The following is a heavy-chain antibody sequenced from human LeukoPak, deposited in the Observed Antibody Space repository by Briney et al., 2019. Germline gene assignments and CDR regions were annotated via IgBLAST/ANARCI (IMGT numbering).Heavy chain of an antibody. D-gene: IGHD3-22*01. J-gene: IGHJ3*01. CDR1: GFIFSKYG. V-gene: IGHV3-33*01. Sequence: GGSLSLSCAASGFIFSKYGMHWVRQAPGRGLEWLALIRHDGNEEWYVDSVRGRFTISRDNSKNTVFLQMNSLRADDTAVYYCARWGIVGHDAFDLWGQGTMVTVSS. CDR3: ARWGIVGHDAFDL. CDR2: IRHDGNEE.